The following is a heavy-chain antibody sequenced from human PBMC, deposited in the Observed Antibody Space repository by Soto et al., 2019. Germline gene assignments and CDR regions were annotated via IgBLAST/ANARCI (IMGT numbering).Heavy chain of an antibody. CDR1: GGSISSYY. Sequence: SETLSLTCTVSGGSISSYYWSWIRQPPGKGLEWIGYIYYSGSTNYNPSLKSRVTISVDTSKNQFSLKLSSVTAADTAVYYCAGDDYSYFDYWGQGTLVTVSS. J-gene: IGHJ4*02. V-gene: IGHV4-59*01. CDR2: IYYSGST. D-gene: IGHD4-4*01. CDR3: AGDDYSYFDY.